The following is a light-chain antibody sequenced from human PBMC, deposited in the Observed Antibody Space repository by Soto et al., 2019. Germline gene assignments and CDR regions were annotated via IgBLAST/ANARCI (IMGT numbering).Light chain of an antibody. CDR1: QSISSSA. CDR2: GSS. V-gene: IGKV3-20*01. J-gene: IGKJ2*01. Sequence: DIVLTQSPGTLSLSPGERVILSCRTSQSISSSALAWYQQKPGQAPSLLIYGSSRRATGIPDRFSGSGSGTDFTLTISSLEPEDFAVDFCQQYVTSPYTFGQGTKLEI. CDR3: QQYVTSPYT.